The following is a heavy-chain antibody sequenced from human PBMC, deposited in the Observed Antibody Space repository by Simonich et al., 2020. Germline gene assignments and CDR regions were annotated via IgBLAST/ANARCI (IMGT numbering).Heavy chain of an antibody. V-gene: IGHV1-69*06. Sequence: QVQLVQSGAEVKKPGSSVKVSCKASGGTFSSYAISWVRQAPGQGLEWMGVYIPILGRANDAQKCQGRVTITAAKSTSTAYMELSSLRSEDTAVYYCARGGLADRRIVYYYYMDVWGKGTTVTVSS. CDR2: YIPILGRA. D-gene: IGHD2-15*01. CDR1: GGTFSSYA. CDR3: ARGGLADRRIVYYYYMDV. J-gene: IGHJ6*03.